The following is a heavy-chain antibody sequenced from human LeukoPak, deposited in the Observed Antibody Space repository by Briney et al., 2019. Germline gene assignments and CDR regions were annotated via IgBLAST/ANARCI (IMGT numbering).Heavy chain of an antibody. CDR3: ARSYDYVWGSYRYAFDI. D-gene: IGHD3-16*02. Sequence: PGGSLRLSCAASGFTFSSYWMSWVRQAPGKGLEWVANIKQDGSEKYYVDSVKGRFTISRDNAKNSLYLQMNSLRAEDTAVYYCARSYDYVWGSYRYAFDIWGQGTMVTVSS. V-gene: IGHV3-7*01. J-gene: IGHJ3*02. CDR2: IKQDGSEK. CDR1: GFTFSSYW.